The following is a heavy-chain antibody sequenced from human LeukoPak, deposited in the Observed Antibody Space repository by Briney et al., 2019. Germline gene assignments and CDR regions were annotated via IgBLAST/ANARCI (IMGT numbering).Heavy chain of an antibody. J-gene: IGHJ4*02. Sequence: GGSLRLSCAASGFTFDDYAMHWVRQAPGKGLEWVSGISWNSGSIGYADSVKGRFTISRDNAKNSLYLQMNSLRAEDMALYYCAKDYYYDSSGYYDYWGQGTLVTVSS. CDR1: GFTFDDYA. V-gene: IGHV3-9*03. D-gene: IGHD3-22*01. CDR3: AKDYYYDSSGYYDY. CDR2: ISWNSGSI.